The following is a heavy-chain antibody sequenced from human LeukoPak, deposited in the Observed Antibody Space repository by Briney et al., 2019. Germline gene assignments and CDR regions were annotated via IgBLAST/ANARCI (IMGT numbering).Heavy chain of an antibody. Sequence: PGGSLRLSCSASGFTFSSYAMHWVRQAPGKGLEYVSAISSNGGSTYYADSVKGRFTISRDNSKNTLYLQMSSLRAEDTAVYYCAKGEIPPVPSYYDSSGSPFDYWGQGTLVTVSS. V-gene: IGHV3-64D*06. J-gene: IGHJ4*02. D-gene: IGHD3-22*01. CDR2: ISSNGGST. CDR3: AKGEIPPVPSYYDSSGSPFDY. CDR1: GFTFSSYA.